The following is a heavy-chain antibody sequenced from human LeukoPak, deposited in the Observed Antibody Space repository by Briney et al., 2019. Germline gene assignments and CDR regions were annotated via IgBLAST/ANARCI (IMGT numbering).Heavy chain of an antibody. CDR1: GYTFTSYD. CDR3: VRTPPNWGADY. CDR2: MSPNSGIT. J-gene: IGHJ4*02. D-gene: IGHD7-27*01. V-gene: IGHV1-8*01. Sequence: ASVKVSCKASGYTFTSYDINWVRQATGQRLEWMGWMSPNSGITGYAQKFQGRVTMTRNTAISTAYMELSSLRSEDTAVYYCVRTPPNWGADYWGQGTLVTVSS.